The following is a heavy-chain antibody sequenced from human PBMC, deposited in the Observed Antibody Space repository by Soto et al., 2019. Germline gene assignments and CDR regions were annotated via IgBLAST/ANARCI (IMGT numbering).Heavy chain of an antibody. Sequence: GGSLRLSCAASGFIFSSYAMNWVRQVPGKGLEWVSAISAGSDSTYYADSVKGRFSISRDNSKNTLYLQMNSLRAEDTAVYYCAKDKGGVIYWGQGTQVTVSS. CDR1: GFIFSSYA. CDR2: ISAGSDST. D-gene: IGHD3-10*01. J-gene: IGHJ4*02. CDR3: AKDKGGVIY. V-gene: IGHV3-23*01.